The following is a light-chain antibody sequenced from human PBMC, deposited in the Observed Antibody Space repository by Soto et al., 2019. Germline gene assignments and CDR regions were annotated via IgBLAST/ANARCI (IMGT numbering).Light chain of an antibody. CDR2: GAF. V-gene: IGKV3-15*01. J-gene: IGKJ4*01. Sequence: EIVMTQSPATLSVSPGERATLSCRASQSVSYNLAWYQQKPGQGPRLLIYGAFTRATGIPARFRGSGSGTEFTLTISSLQSEDFAVYYCQHYKNWPPLTFGGGTKVEIK. CDR3: QHYKNWPPLT. CDR1: QSVSYN.